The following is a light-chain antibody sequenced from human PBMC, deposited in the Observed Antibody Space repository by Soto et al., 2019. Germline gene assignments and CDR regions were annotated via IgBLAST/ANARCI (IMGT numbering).Light chain of an antibody. J-gene: IGKJ1*01. V-gene: IGKV1-5*03. Sequence: DIQITQSPSTLSASVGDRVTITCRASQSISSWLAWYQQKPGKAPKLLIYKASTLKSGVPSRFRGSGSGTEFTLTISSLQTDDFATYYCQHYNSYSEAFGHGTKVDIK. CDR1: QSISSW. CDR3: QHYNSYSEA. CDR2: KAS.